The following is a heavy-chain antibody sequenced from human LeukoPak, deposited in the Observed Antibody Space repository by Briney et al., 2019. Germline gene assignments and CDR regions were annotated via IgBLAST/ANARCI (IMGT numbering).Heavy chain of an antibody. CDR2: MYYSGNT. CDR1: GGSISSYY. CDR3: ARGKYYFDY. J-gene: IGHJ4*02. Sequence: MPSETLSLTCTVSGGSISSYYGSWIRQPPGKGLEWIGYMYYSGNTNYNPSLKSRLTTSLDTSKNQFSLKLSSVTAADTAVYYCARGKYYFDYWGQGTLVTVSS. V-gene: IGHV4-59*01.